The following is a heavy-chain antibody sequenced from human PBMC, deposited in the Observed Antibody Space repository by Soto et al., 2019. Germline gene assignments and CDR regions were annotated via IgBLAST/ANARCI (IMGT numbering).Heavy chain of an antibody. CDR2: ISAYNGNT. CDR1: GYTFTSYG. V-gene: IGHV1-18*01. CDR3: ARDYTPTAKIQLWSFDY. Sequence: ASVKVSCKASGYTFTSYGISWVRQAPGQGLEWMGWISAYNGNTNYAQKLQGRVTMTTDTSTSTAYMELRSLRSDDTAVYYCARDYTPTAKIQLWSFDYWGQGTLVTVSS. D-gene: IGHD5-18*01. J-gene: IGHJ4*02.